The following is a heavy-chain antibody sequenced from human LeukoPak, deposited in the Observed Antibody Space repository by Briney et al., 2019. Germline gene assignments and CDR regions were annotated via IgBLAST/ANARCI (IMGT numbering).Heavy chain of an antibody. Sequence: GASVKDSFMASRYTFTIYDIYSVRQATGQGGERMGWMNTNRGNTGYPQKFQGRVTITRNTSISTAYMELSSLRSEHTAVYYCARGIAVLSSGSYYNPNWFDRWGQGTLVTVSS. D-gene: IGHD3-10*01. J-gene: IGHJ5*02. CDR3: ARGIAVLSSGSYYNPNWFDR. CDR1: RYTFTIYD. CDR2: MNTNRGNT. V-gene: IGHV1-8*01.